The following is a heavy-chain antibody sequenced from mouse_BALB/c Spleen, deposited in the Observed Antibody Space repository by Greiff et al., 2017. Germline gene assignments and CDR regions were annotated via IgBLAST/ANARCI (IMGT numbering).Heavy chain of an antibody. D-gene: IGHD2-1*01. Sequence: EVKVVESGGGLVQPGGSRKLSCAASGFTFSSFGMHWVRQAPEKGLEWVAYISSGSSTIYYADTVKGRFTISRDNPKNTLFLQMTSLRSEDTAMYYCATYGNGAMDYWGQGTSVTVSS. CDR1: GFTFSSFG. CDR2: ISSGSSTI. J-gene: IGHJ4*01. CDR3: ATYGNGAMDY. V-gene: IGHV5-17*02.